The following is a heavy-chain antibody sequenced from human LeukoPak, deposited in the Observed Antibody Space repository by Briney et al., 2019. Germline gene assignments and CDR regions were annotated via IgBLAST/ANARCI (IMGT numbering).Heavy chain of an antibody. Sequence: ASVKVPCKVSGYTVTKISIHWVRQAPGKGLEWMGGFNPEEGETIYAQEFQGRVTMTEDITTDTAFMELTSLRSEDTAVYYCATEGWELLGYWGQGTLVTVSS. J-gene: IGHJ4*02. CDR1: GYTVTKIS. D-gene: IGHD1-26*01. V-gene: IGHV1-24*01. CDR2: FNPEEGET. CDR3: ATEGWELLGY.